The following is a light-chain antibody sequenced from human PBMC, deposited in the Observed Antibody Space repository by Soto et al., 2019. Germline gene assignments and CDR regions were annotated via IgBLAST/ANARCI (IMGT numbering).Light chain of an antibody. Sequence: DVQMTQSPSTLSASVGDRVTITCRASQSIDIWLAGYQQKPGKAPNLLIYKASTFETGVPSRFTVSGSGTEVTLIISSVQPDDFATYYCQQYNTFATFGQGTKVEMK. V-gene: IGKV1-5*03. CDR2: KAS. J-gene: IGKJ1*01. CDR1: QSIDIW. CDR3: QQYNTFAT.